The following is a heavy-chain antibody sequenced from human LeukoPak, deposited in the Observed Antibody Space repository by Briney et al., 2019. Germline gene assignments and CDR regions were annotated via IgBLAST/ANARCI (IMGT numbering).Heavy chain of an antibody. V-gene: IGHV3-53*01. D-gene: IGHD5-24*01. Sequence: GGSLRLSCAASGFTVSSNYMSWVRQAPGKGLEWVSVIYSGGSTYYADSVKGRFTISRDNAKNSLYLQMNSLRAEDTAVYYCARDLHRDGVNWPYFDHWGQGTLVTVSS. J-gene: IGHJ4*02. CDR1: GFTVSSNY. CDR2: IYSGGST. CDR3: ARDLHRDGVNWPYFDH.